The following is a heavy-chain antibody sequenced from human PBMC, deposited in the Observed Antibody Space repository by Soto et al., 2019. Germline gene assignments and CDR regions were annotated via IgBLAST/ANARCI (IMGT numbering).Heavy chain of an antibody. CDR1: GFTFDDYA. CDR3: ASGYSGYAGFTNLVDY. D-gene: IGHD5-12*01. J-gene: IGHJ4*02. CDR2: ISWNSGSI. V-gene: IGHV3-9*01. Sequence: EVQLVESGGGLVQPGRSLRLSCAASGFTFDDYAMHWVRQAPGKGLEWVSGISWNSGSIGYADSVKGRFTISKDNAKNALYLQMNSVRAEDTALYYCASGYSGYAGFTNLVDYWGQGTLVTVSS.